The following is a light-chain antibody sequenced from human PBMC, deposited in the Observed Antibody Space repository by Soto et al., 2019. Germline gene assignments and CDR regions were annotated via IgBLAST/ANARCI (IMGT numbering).Light chain of an antibody. CDR3: CSYAGNNNV. J-gene: IGLJ1*01. CDR1: SSDVGGHNY. V-gene: IGLV2-8*01. CDR2: EAT. Sequence: QSVLTQPPSASGSPGQSVTISCTGTSSDVGGHNYVSWYQQHPGKAPKLMIYEATQRPSGVPDRFSGSKSGNTASLTVSGLQAEDEADYYCCSYAGNNNVFGTGTKLTVL.